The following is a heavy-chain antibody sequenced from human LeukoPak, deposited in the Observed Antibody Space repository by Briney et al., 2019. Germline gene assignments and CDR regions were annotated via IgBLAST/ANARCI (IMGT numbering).Heavy chain of an antibody. CDR2: MNPNSGNT. V-gene: IGHV1-8*03. D-gene: IGHD3-9*01. CDR1: GYTFTSYG. J-gene: IGHJ4*02. CDR3: AKDAGEFLRYFDWLPNGPDY. Sequence: GASVKVSCKASGYTFTSYGINWVRQATGRGLEWMGWMNPNSGNTGYAQKFQGRVTITRNTPISTAYMELSSLRSEDTAVYYCAKDAGEFLRYFDWLPNGPDYWGQGTLVTVSS.